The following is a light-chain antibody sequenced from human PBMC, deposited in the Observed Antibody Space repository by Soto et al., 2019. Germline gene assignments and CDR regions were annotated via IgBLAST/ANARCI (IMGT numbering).Light chain of an antibody. V-gene: IGLV2-18*01. CDR3: SLYTSTTTVG. Sequence: QSALTQAPSVSGSPGQSVTISCTGTSNDVGNYNRVCCYQQPPYTAPKLLIYDVTNRPSGVPDRFSGSKSGNTASLTISGLQAEDEADYYCSLYTSTTTVGFGGGTKLTVL. CDR2: DVT. CDR1: SNDVGNYNR. J-gene: IGLJ2*01.